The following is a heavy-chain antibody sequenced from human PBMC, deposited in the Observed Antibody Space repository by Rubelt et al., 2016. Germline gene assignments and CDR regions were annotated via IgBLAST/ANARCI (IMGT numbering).Heavy chain of an antibody. Sequence: QVQLQESGPGLVKPSETLSLTCTVSGGSISSYYWNWIRQPPGKGLEWIGYIYYSGSTNYNPSLKSRVTLAVDASKNQCSLKLSSGTAADPAVYYCARRSSLRYFDWLFFDYWGQGTLVTVSS. J-gene: IGHJ4*02. V-gene: IGHV4-59*08. CDR1: GGSISSYY. D-gene: IGHD3-9*01. CDR2: IYYSGST. CDR3: ARRSSLRYFDWLFFDY.